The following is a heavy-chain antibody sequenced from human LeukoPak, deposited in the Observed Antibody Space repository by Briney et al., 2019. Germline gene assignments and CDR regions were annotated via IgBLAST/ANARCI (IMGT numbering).Heavy chain of an antibody. D-gene: IGHD6-13*01. CDR3: AKGGDSSSWLFDF. Sequence: PGGSLRLSCAASGFSFSSYAMSWVRQAPGKELEWVSALSGTGRSTYYADSVRGRFTISRDNSKNTLFLQVNSLRAEDTAVYYCAKGGDSSSWLFDFWGQGTLVTVSS. CDR1: GFSFSSYA. J-gene: IGHJ4*02. V-gene: IGHV3-23*01. CDR2: LSGTGRST.